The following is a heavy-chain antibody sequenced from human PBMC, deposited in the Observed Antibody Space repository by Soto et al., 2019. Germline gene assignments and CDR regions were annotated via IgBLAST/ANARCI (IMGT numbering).Heavy chain of an antibody. CDR3: ARAPAPWYFDY. CDR2: IYYSGSA. J-gene: IGHJ4*02. CDR1: GGSVGRGAFY. Sequence: VQLQESGPGLVKPSQTLSLRCSVSGGSVGRGAFYWSWIRQHPGKGLEWIGYIYYSGSAYYNPSLKSRVTISLDTAQNQFSLKLPSVTVADTAVYYCARAPAPWYFDYWGQGTLVTVSS. V-gene: IGHV4-31*03.